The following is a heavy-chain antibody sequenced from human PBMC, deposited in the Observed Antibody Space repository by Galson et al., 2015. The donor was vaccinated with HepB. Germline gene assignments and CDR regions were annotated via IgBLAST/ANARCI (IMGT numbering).Heavy chain of an antibody. D-gene: IGHD3-9*01. J-gene: IGHJ4*02. Sequence: LRHPCAASGFTLSSYGRHWARQALGKGLEWVAVIWYDGSNKYYADSVKGRFTISRDNSKNTLYLQMNSLRAEDTAVYYCARDSGYDILTGYDSNDYWGQGTLVTVSS. CDR1: GFTLSSYG. CDR3: ARDSGYDILTGYDSNDY. V-gene: IGHV3-33*01. CDR2: IWYDGSNK.